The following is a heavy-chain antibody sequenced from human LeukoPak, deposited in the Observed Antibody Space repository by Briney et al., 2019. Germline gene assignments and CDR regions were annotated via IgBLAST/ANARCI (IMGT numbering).Heavy chain of an antibody. D-gene: IGHD5-12*01. Sequence: PGGSLRLSCAASGFTFSSYWMSWVRQAPGKGLEWVSVIYSGGTTYYADSVKGRFTISRDNSKNTLYLQMNSLRAEDTAVYYCAKGGGYEAQYYYYYLDVWGKGTTVTISS. V-gene: IGHV3-53*01. CDR2: IYSGGTT. J-gene: IGHJ6*03. CDR1: GFTFSSYW. CDR3: AKGGGYEAQYYYYYLDV.